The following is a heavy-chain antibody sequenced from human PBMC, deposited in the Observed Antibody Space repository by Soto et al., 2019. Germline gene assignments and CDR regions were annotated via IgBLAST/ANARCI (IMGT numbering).Heavy chain of an antibody. J-gene: IGHJ4*02. V-gene: IGHV5-51*01. CDR1: GYNFISYY. CDR2: IYPGDSDT. CDR3: ASLAAGTNFDY. Sequence: GESLKISCKGSGYNFISYYIVWVRQMPGKGLEWMGSIYPGDSDTRYSPSFQGQVTISADKSINTAYLQWTSLKASDTAMYYCASLAAGTNFDYWGQGTLVTVS. D-gene: IGHD6-13*01.